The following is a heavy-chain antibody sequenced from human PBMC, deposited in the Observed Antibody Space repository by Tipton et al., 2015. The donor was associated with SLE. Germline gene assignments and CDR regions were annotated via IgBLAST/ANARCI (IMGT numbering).Heavy chain of an antibody. CDR2: IYYSGST. V-gene: IGHV4-59*01. CDR3: ARVWAGKYSGSYYFDY. J-gene: IGHJ4*02. CDR1: GGSISSYY. Sequence: TLSLTCTVSGGSISSYYWSWIQQPPGKGLEWIGYIYYSGSTNYNPSLKSRVTISVDTSKNQFSLKLSSVTAADTAVYYCARVWAGKYSGSYYFDYWGQGTLVTVSS. D-gene: IGHD1-26*01.